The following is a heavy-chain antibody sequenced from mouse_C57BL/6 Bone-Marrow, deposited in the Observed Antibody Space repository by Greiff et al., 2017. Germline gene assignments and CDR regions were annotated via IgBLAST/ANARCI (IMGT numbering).Heavy chain of an antibody. V-gene: IGHV14-3*01. CDR3: ATRLRLAY. CDR2: IDPANGNT. CDR1: GFYIKNTH. Sequence: EVQLQQSVAVLVRPGASVKLSCTASGFYIKNTHMYWVKQRPEQGLDWVGRIDPANGNTKYAPKFQGMATITANTSSNTAYLQLSSLTAEDTAISYCATRLRLAYWGRGTLFTVSA. D-gene: IGHD2-4*01. J-gene: IGHJ3*01.